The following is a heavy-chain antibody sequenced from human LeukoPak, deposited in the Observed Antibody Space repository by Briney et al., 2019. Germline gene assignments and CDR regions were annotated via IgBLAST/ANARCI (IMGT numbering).Heavy chain of an antibody. CDR1: GGSINSSSYY. V-gene: IGHV4-39*01. CDR3: ARRFAPSRNDAFDI. CDR2: IYYSGST. D-gene: IGHD3-10*01. Sequence: SDTLSLTCTVSGGSINSSSYYWGWIRQPPGKGLERNGTIYYSGSTYYNPSLKSRVTISVDTSKNQFSLKLSSVTASDTAVYYCARRFAPSRNDAFDIWGQGTMVTVSS. J-gene: IGHJ3*02.